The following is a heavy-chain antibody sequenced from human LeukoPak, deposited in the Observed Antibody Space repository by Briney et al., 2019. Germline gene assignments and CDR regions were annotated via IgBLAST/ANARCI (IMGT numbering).Heavy chain of an antibody. CDR1: GFTFSSYA. V-gene: IGHV3-23*01. Sequence: GSLRLSCAASGFTFSSYAMSWVRQAPGKGLEWVSAISGSGGSTYYADSVKGRFTISRDNSKNTLYLQMNSLRAEDTAVYYCAKAFLSIVVVTAYDYWGQGTLVTVSS. D-gene: IGHD2-21*02. CDR2: ISGSGGST. J-gene: IGHJ4*02. CDR3: AKAFLSIVVVTAYDY.